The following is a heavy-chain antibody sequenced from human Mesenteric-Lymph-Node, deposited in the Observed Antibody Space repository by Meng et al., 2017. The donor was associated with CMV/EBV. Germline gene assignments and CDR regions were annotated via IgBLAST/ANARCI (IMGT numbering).Heavy chain of an antibody. V-gene: IGHV3-66*02. CDR2: IYSGGST. J-gene: IGHJ4*02. D-gene: IGHD2-21*01. CDR1: GFTFGSHA. Sequence: GESLKISCAASGFTFGSHALYWVRQAPGKGLEWVSVIYSGGSTYYADSVKGRFTISRDNSKNTLYLQMNSLRAEDTAVYYCARGGLYCGGDCYSAYFDYWGQGTLVTVSS. CDR3: ARGGLYCGGDCYSAYFDY.